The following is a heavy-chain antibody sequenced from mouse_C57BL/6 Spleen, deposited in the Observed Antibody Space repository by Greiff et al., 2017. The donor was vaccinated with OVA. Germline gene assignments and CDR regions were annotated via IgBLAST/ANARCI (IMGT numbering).Heavy chain of an antibody. CDR2: IHPNSGST. CDR3: ARHYYSNYYYAMDY. CDR1: GYTFTSYW. J-gene: IGHJ4*01. D-gene: IGHD2-5*01. Sequence: QVQLQQPGAELVKPGASVKLSCKASGYTFTSYWMHWVKQRPGQGLEWIGMIHPNSGSTNYNEKFKSKATLTVDKSSSTAYMQLSSLTSEDSAVYYCARHYYSNYYYAMDYWGQGTSVTVSS. V-gene: IGHV1-64*01.